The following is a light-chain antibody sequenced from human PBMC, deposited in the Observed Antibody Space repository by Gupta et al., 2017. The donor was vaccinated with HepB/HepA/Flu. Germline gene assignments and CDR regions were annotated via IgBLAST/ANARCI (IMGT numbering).Light chain of an antibody. CDR3: LQDYYYPLT. CDR2: GTS. V-gene: IGKV1-6*01. J-gene: IGKJ5*01. Sequence: AIQMTPSPSSLSASVGDRVTITCRASQDIRNDLGWYQQKPGEAPKLLTYGTSSLESGVPSRFSGSGSGTDFTLTISSLQPEDFATYYCLQDYYYPLTFGQGTRLEIK. CDR1: QDIRND.